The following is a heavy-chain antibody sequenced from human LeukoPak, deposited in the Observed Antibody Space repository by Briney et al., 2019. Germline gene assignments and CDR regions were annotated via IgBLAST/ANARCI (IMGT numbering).Heavy chain of an antibody. CDR3: ARDLYRIVVVPHYFDY. CDR2: INGDGSNT. V-gene: IGHV3-74*01. CDR1: GFTFSSYA. J-gene: IGHJ4*02. D-gene: IGHD3-22*01. Sequence: PGGSLRLSCAASGFTFSSYAMSWVRQAPGKGLVWVSHINGDGSNTNYADSAKGRFTISRDNAKNTLYLQMNSLRVEDTAVYYCARDLYRIVVVPHYFDYWGQGTLVTVSS.